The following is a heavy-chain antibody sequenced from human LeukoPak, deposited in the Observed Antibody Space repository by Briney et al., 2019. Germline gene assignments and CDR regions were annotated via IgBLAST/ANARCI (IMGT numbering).Heavy chain of an antibody. CDR3: ARPYCSSTSCYNY. D-gene: IGHD2-2*02. J-gene: IGHJ4*02. CDR2: ISSSSSYI. Sequence: GGSLRLSCAASGFTFSSYAMHWVRQAPGKGLEWVSSISSSSSYIYYADSVKGRFTISRDNAKNSLYLQMNSLRAEDTAVYYCARPYCSSTSCYNYWGQGTLVTVSS. CDR1: GFTFSSYA. V-gene: IGHV3-21*01.